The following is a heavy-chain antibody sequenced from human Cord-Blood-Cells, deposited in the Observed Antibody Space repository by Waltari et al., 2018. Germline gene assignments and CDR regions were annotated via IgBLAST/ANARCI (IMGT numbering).Heavy chain of an antibody. CDR2: ISYDGSNK. J-gene: IGHJ3*02. D-gene: IGHD3-3*01. CDR1: GFPFSSSA. V-gene: IGHV3-30-3*01. Sequence: QVQLVESGGGVVQPGRSLRLSCAASGFPFSSSAMHWVRQAPGKGLEWVAVISYDGSNKYYADSVKGRFTISRDNSKNTLYLQMNSLRAEDTAVYYCARFWRYAFDIWGQGTMVTVSS. CDR3: ARFWRYAFDI.